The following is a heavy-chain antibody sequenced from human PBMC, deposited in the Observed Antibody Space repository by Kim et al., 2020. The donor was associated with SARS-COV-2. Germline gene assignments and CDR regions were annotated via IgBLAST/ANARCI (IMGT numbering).Heavy chain of an antibody. J-gene: IGHJ4*02. CDR3: ARDSGGYCSSTSCYSY. D-gene: IGHD2-2*01. Sequence: SLNSRVTISVDTSKNQFSLKLSSVTAADTAVYYCARDSGGYCSSTSCYSYWGQGTLVTVSS. V-gene: IGHV4-30-2*05.